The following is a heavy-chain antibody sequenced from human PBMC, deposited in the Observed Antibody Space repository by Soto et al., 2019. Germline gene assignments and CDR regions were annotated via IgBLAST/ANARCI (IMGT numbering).Heavy chain of an antibody. D-gene: IGHD1-26*01. CDR2: INIDGTTT. CDR1: GFAFSTKW. J-gene: IGHJ5*02. Sequence: LRLSCAASGFAFSTKWMHWVRQGPGKGLVWVSRINIDGTTTNYADSVKGRFTISRDNAKNMLYLQMDSLRAEDTAVYYCARIPYSDTDPCPWGQGTLVTVSS. V-gene: IGHV3-74*01. CDR3: ARIPYSDTDPCP.